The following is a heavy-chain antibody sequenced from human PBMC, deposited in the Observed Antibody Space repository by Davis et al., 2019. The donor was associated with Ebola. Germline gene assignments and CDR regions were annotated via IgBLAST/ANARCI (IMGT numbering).Heavy chain of an antibody. V-gene: IGHV3-53*01. D-gene: IGHD1-26*01. Sequence: PGGSLRLSCAASGFTVSSNYMNWVRQAPGKGLEWVSVIYADDSTQHADSVKGRFTISRDNAKNSLYLQMNSLRAEDTAVYYCAVATLMTSDYWSQGTLVTVSS. CDR1: GFTVSSNY. CDR3: AVATLMTSDY. CDR2: IYADDST. J-gene: IGHJ4*02.